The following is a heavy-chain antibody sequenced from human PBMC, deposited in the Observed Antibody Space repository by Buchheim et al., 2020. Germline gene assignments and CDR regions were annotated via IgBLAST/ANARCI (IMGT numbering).Heavy chain of an antibody. D-gene: IGHD4-11*01. J-gene: IGHJ6*02. V-gene: IGHV1-69*01. CDR3: WVEIASTTVTTGLYYYGMDV. CDR1: GGTFSSYA. CDR2: IIPIFGTA. Sequence: QVQLVQSGAEVKKPGSSVKVSCKASGGTFSSYAISWVRQAPGQGLEWMGGIIPIFGTANYAQKFQGRVTITADESTSTAYMELSSLRSEDTAMYYCWVEIASTTVTTGLYYYGMDVWGQGTT.